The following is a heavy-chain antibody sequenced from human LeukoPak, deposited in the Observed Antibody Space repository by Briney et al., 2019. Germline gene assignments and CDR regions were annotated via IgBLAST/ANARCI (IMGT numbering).Heavy chain of an antibody. J-gene: IGHJ4*02. CDR2: ISYDGSNK. CDR3: ASPYSSGWYEAYYFDY. CDR1: GYTFTSYA. Sequence: SCKASGYTFTSYAMHWVRQAPGKGLEWVAVISYDGSNKYYADSVKGRFTISRDNSKNTLYLQMNSLRAEDTAVYYCASPYSSGWYEAYYFDYWGQGTLVTVSS. V-gene: IGHV3-30-3*01. D-gene: IGHD6-19*01.